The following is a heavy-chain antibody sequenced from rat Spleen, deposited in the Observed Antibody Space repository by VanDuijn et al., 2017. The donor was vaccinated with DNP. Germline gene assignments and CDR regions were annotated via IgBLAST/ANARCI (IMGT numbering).Heavy chain of an antibody. CDR3: ARSGIHTTGVTVD. CDR1: GFSLPLYS. CDR2: IQSGGST. Sequence: QVQLKESGPGLVQPSQTLSLTCTVSGFSLPLYSVHGVRQPPGTGLEWMCRIQSGGSTDYNSAFQSRLSIIRDTSKSQVFLKMNTVQTEDTAMYFCARSGIHTTGVTVDWGQGVMVTVSS. J-gene: IGHJ2*01. D-gene: IGHD1-9*01. V-gene: IGHV2-19*01.